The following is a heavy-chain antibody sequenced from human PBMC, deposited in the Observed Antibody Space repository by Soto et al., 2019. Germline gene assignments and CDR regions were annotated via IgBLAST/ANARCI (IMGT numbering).Heavy chain of an antibody. D-gene: IGHD3-16*02. Sequence: SETLSLTCAVSGGSISSGGYSWSWIRQPPGKGLEWIGYIYHSGSTYYNPSLKSRVTISVDRSKNQFSLKLSSVTAADTAVYYCARTWGFTFGGVIEKYNWFDPWGQGTLVTVSS. CDR3: ARTWGFTFGGVIEKYNWFDP. CDR1: GGSISSGGYS. V-gene: IGHV4-30-2*01. J-gene: IGHJ5*02. CDR2: IYHSGST.